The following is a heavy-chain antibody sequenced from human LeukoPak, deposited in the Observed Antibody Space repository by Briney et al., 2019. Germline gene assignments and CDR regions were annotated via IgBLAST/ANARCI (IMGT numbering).Heavy chain of an antibody. CDR1: GYTFTSYG. CDR3: AGRYCSSTDCYSWFDP. CDR2: ISAYNGNT. J-gene: IGHJ5*02. D-gene: IGHD2-2*01. V-gene: IGHV1-18*01. Sequence: ASVKVSCKASGYTFTSYGISWVRQAPGQGLEWMGWISAYNGNTNYAQKLQGRVTMTTDTSTSTAYLEMRSRRSDDTAVYYCAGRYCSSTDCYSWFDPWGQGTLVTVSS.